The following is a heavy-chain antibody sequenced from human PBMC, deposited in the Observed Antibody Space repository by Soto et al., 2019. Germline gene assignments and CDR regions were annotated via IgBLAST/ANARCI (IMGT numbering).Heavy chain of an antibody. D-gene: IGHD2-15*01. J-gene: IGHJ4*02. CDR2: INHSVST. CDR3: ARGRCSATYCYSNFDS. Sequence: QVQLQQWGAGLLKPSETLSLTCAVYGGSFSGYYWSWIRQPPGKGLEWIGEINHSVSTNYNPSLKSRVTMSADTSKGQFSLKLSAVTAADTAVYYCARGRCSATYCYSNFDSWGQGTLVTVSS. V-gene: IGHV4-34*01. CDR1: GGSFSGYY.